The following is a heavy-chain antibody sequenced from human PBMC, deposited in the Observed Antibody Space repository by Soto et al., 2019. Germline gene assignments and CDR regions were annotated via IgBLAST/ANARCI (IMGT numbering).Heavy chain of an antibody. V-gene: IGHV4-39*01. CDR1: GGSISSSSYY. J-gene: IGHJ4*02. Sequence: SETLSLTCTVSGGSISSSSYYWGWIRQPPGKGLEWIGSIYYSGSTYYNPSLKSRVTISVDTSKNHFSLKLSSVTAADTAVYYCARSVDSSGWFAYWGQGTLVTVSS. CDR2: IYYSGST. CDR3: ARSVDSSGWFAY. D-gene: IGHD6-19*01.